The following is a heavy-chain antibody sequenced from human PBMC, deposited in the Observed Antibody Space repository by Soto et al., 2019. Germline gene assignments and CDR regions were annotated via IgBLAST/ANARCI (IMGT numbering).Heavy chain of an antibody. CDR1: GFTFISHS. CDR3: AREYLRVGYGMDV. V-gene: IGHV3-48*02. Sequence: VSLRLSCAASGFTFISHSMNWVRQAPGKGLEWVSYVSFSSKNIFYADSVKGRFTISRDNAKNSLYLQMNSLRDEDTAVYFCAREYLRVGYGMDVWGEGTTVTVSS. CDR2: VSFSSKNI. J-gene: IGHJ6*04. D-gene: IGHD1-26*01.